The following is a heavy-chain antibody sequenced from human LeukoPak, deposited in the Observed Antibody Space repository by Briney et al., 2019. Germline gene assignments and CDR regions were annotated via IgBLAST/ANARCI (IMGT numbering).Heavy chain of an antibody. D-gene: IGHD2/OR15-2a*01. CDR2: ISGSGDST. J-gene: IGHJ2*01. Sequence: PGGSLRLSCAASGFTFSSDAMNWVRQAPGKGLECISAISGSGDSTYHADSVKGRFTISRDNSKKTLYLQMNSLRAEDTAVYYCARNVSGQYFDIWGRGTLVTVSS. CDR3: ARNVSGQYFDI. V-gene: IGHV3-23*01. CDR1: GFTFSSDA.